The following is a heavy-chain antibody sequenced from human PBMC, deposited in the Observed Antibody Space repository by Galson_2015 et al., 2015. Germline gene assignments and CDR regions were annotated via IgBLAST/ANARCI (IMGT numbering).Heavy chain of an antibody. D-gene: IGHD1-26*01. CDR1: GFTFSTYS. Sequence: SLRLSCAASGFTFSTYSMNWARQAPGKGLEWVSHISSTSGTIYYGDSVKGRFTISRDNAKNSLYLQMHSLRDEDTAVYYCATYGRYGASDIWGQGTLVTVSS. J-gene: IGHJ3*02. CDR3: ATYGRYGASDI. CDR2: ISSTSGTI. V-gene: IGHV3-48*02.